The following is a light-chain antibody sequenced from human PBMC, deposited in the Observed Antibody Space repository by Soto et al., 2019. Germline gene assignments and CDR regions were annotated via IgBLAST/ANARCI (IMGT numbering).Light chain of an antibody. J-gene: IGLJ1*01. CDR2: LEGSGSY. CDR1: SGHSSYI. Sequence: QLVLTQSSSASASLGSSVKLTCTLSSGHSSYIIAWHQQQPGKAPRYLMKLEGSGSYNKGSGVPDRFSGSSSGADRYLTISNLQSGDEADYYCETWDSNTHRYVFGTGTKVTVL. V-gene: IGLV4-60*03. CDR3: ETWDSNTHRYV.